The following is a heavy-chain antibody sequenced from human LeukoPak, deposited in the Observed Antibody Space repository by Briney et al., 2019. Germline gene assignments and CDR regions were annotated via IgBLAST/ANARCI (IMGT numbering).Heavy chain of an antibody. CDR1: GYTFTSYG. V-gene: IGHV1-18*01. CDR3: ARDSVPWLAERAYYFDY. Sequence: ASVKVSCKASGYTFTSYGISWVRQAPGQGLEWMGWISAYNGNTNYAQKLQGRVTMTTDTSTSTAYMELGSLRSDDTAVYYCARDSVPWLAERAYYFDYWGQGTLVTVSS. J-gene: IGHJ4*02. CDR2: ISAYNGNT. D-gene: IGHD6-19*01.